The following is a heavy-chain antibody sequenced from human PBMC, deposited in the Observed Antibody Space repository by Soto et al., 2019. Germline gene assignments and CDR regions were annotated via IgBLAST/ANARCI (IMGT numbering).Heavy chain of an antibody. Sequence: GGSLRLSCAASGFTFSSYDMHWVRQATGKGLEWVSAIGTAGDTYYPGSVKGRFTISRENAKNSLYLQVNSLRAGDTAVYDCARARKDYGDYDLHYYSYMDVWGKGTTVTVSS. CDR3: ARARKDYGDYDLHYYSYMDV. CDR2: IGTAGDT. J-gene: IGHJ6*03. V-gene: IGHV3-13*01. CDR1: GFTFSSYD. D-gene: IGHD4-17*01.